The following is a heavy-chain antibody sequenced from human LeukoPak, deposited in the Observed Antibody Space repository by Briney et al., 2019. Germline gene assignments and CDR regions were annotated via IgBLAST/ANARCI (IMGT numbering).Heavy chain of an antibody. CDR2: INPNSGGT. CDR1: GYTFTGYY. D-gene: IGHD6-19*01. V-gene: IGHV1-2*02. Sequence: ASVKVSCKASGYTFTGYYMHWVRQAPGQGLEWMGWINPNSGGTNYAQKSQGRVTMTRDTSISPAYMELGRLRSDDTAVYYCARGPPSGWSDFDYWGQGTLVTVSS. J-gene: IGHJ4*02. CDR3: ARGPPSGWSDFDY.